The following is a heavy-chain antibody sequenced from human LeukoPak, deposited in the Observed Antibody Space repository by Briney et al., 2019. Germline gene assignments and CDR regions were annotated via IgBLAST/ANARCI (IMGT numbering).Heavy chain of an antibody. J-gene: IGHJ3*02. CDR1: GFTFSTYN. CDR2: ISSSSSYI. Sequence: GGSLRLSCAASGFTFSTYNMNWVRQAPGKGLEWVSSISSSSSYIYYADSVKGRFTISRDNAKNSLYLQMNSLRAEDTAVYYCARDLFLAGAGIAAAGHLSDAFDIWGQGTMVTVSS. V-gene: IGHV3-21*01. CDR3: ARDLFLAGAGIAAAGHLSDAFDI. D-gene: IGHD6-13*01.